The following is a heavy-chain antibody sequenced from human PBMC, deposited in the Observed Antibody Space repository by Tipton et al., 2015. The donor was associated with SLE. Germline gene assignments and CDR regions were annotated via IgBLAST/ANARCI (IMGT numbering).Heavy chain of an antibody. CDR2: IYHGGST. V-gene: IGHV4-28*03. CDR1: NYSIGGGHW. CDR3: ARDLGYGMDV. Sequence: GLVKPSDTLSLTCAVSNYSIGGGHWWGWIRQAPGKGLEWIGYIYHGGSTYYNPSLKSRITTSVDMSKNQFSLKLSSVTAADTAVYFCARDLGYGMDVWGPGTTVTVSS. J-gene: IGHJ6*02.